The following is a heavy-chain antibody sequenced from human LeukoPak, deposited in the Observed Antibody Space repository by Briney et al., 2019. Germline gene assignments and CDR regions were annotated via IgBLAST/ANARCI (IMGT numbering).Heavy chain of an antibody. V-gene: IGHV4-59*01. CDR2: IYYSGST. CDR1: GGSISSYY. Sequence: SETLSLTCTVSGGSISSYYWSWIRQPPGKGLEWIGYIYYSGSTNYNPPLKSRVTMSVDTSKNQFSLKLSSVTAADTAVYYCATGKNWFDPWGQGTLVTVSS. CDR3: ATGKNWFDP. J-gene: IGHJ5*02. D-gene: IGHD1-26*01.